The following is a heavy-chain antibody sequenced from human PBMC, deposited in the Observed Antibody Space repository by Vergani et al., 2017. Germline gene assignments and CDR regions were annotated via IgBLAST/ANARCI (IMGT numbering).Heavy chain of an antibody. J-gene: IGHJ5*02. D-gene: IGHD3-10*01. V-gene: IGHV1-46*01. CDR2: INPSDGST. CDR3: AAAITMVRGINWFDP. Sequence: QVQLVQSGAEVKKPGASVKVSCKASGYTFTSYYMHWVRQAPGQGLEWMGIINPSDGSTSYAQKFQGRVTMTRNTSTSTVYMELSSLRSEDTAVYYCAAAITMVRGINWFDPWGQGTLVTVSS. CDR1: GYTFTSYY.